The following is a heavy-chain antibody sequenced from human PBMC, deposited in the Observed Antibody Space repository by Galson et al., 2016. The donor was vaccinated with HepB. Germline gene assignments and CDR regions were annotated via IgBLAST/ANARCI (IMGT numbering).Heavy chain of an antibody. V-gene: IGHV3-11*06. CDR3: ARGHYGSGTYYNVYFDS. Sequence: SLRLSCAASGFTFSDYYMSWIRQAPGKGLEYVSYITSRRTYTNYAAFVKGRFTISRDDAKNSLYLQMNSLRADDTAVYYCARGHYGSGTYYNVYFDSWGQGTLVTVSS. J-gene: IGHJ4*02. D-gene: IGHD3-10*01. CDR2: ITSRRTYT. CDR1: GFTFSDYY.